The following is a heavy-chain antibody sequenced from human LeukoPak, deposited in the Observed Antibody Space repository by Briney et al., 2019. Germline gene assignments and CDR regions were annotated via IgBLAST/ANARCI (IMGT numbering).Heavy chain of an antibody. CDR3: ARDRSGSYLDY. Sequence: GGSLRLSCAASGFTVSSNYMSWVRQAPGKGLEWVSVIYSGGSTYYADSVKGRFTISRDNSKNTLYLQMNSLRAEDTAVYYCARDRSGSYLDYWGQGTLVTVSS. D-gene: IGHD1-26*01. V-gene: IGHV3-53*01. J-gene: IGHJ4*02. CDR2: IYSGGST. CDR1: GFTVSSNY.